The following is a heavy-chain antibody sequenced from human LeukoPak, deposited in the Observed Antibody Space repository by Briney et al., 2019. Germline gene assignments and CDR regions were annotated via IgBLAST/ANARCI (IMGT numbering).Heavy chain of an antibody. D-gene: IGHD1-1*01. CDR2: IYYSGST. V-gene: IGHV4-39*07. CDR3: ARENDYNVDY. CDR1: GGSISSSSYY. Sequence: SETLSLTCTVSGGSISSSSYYWGWIRQPPGKGLEWIGSIYYSGSTYYNPSLKSRVTISVDTSKNQFSLKLSSVTAADTAVYYCARENDYNVDYWGQGTLVTVSS. J-gene: IGHJ4*02.